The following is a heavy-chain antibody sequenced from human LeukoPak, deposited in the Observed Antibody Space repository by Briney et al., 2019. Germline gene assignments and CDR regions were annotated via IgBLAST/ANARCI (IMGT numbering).Heavy chain of an antibody. CDR1: GGTFSIYA. D-gene: IGHD3-22*01. Sequence: GASVTVSCTASGGTFSIYAISWVRQAPGQGREWMGGIIPIFGTANYAQKFQGRVTITADESTSTAYMELSSLRSEDTAVYYCASANYYDSSGYYYVGYWGQGTLVTVSS. J-gene: IGHJ4*02. CDR3: ASANYYDSSGYYYVGY. V-gene: IGHV1-69*13. CDR2: IIPIFGTA.